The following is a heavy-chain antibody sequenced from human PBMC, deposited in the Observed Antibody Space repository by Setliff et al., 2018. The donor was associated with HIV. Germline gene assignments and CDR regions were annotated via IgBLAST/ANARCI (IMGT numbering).Heavy chain of an antibody. CDR2: IYHRGTT. CDR3: SRHLNP. J-gene: IGHJ5*02. Sequence: SETLSLTCSVSDDSISSGSYYWGWIRQPPGKGLEWIGNIYHRGTTYYNPSLQSRVSISLDVSKKWFSLTLSSVTAADTALYHCSRHLNPWGQGTLVTVSS. CDR1: DDSISSGSYY. V-gene: IGHV4-39*01.